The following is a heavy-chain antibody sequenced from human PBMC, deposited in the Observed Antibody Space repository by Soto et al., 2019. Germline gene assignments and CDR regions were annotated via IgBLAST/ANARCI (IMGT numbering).Heavy chain of an antibody. J-gene: IGHJ4*02. CDR2: ISENSDTT. V-gene: IGHV3-23*01. D-gene: IGHD1-1*01. Sequence: EVHLLESGGGLVQPGGSLRISCAASGFSFNRNGMTWVRQAPGKGLEWVSIISENSDTTYYADSVKGRFTVSRDNSKNTLYLEMNSLRAEDTAIYYCVKDNNWDDPGWGQGTLVTVSS. CDR1: GFSFNRNG. CDR3: VKDNNWDDPG.